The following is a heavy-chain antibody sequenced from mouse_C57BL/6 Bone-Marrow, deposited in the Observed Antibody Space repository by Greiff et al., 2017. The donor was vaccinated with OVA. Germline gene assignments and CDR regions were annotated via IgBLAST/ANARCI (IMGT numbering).Heavy chain of an antibody. Sequence: QVQLQQSGAELVKPGASVKMSCKASGYTFTSYWITWVKQRPGQGLEWIGDIYPGSGSTNYTEQFKSKATLTVDTSSSTAYMQRSSLTSEDSAVYYCARRGGAYWGQGTLVTVSA. V-gene: IGHV1-55*01. CDR3: ARRGGAY. CDR2: IYPGSGST. J-gene: IGHJ3*01. CDR1: GYTFTSYW.